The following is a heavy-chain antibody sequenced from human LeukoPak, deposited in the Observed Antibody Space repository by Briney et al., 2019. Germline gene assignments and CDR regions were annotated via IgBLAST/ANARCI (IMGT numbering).Heavy chain of an antibody. J-gene: IGHJ4*02. CDR3: ARGYYGSGSYYDFHY. D-gene: IGHD3-10*01. CDR2: IYYSGST. Sequence: KPSETLSLTCTVSGGSIRSSYYYWSWIRQPPGRGLEWIGYIYYSGSTNYNPSLKSRVTISVDTSKNQFSLKLSSVTAADTAVYYCARGYYGSGSYYDFHYWGQGTLVTVSS. V-gene: IGHV4-61*01. CDR1: GGSIRSSYYY.